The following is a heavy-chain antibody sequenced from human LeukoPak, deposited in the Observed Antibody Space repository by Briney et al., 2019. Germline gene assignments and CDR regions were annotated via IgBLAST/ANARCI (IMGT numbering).Heavy chain of an antibody. CDR1: GFTFSSYA. V-gene: IGHV3-30-3*01. D-gene: IGHD6-6*01. J-gene: IGHJ3*02. CDR3: ARDFEQLVGSDAFDI. CDR2: ISYDGSNK. Sequence: GRSLRLSCAASGFTFSSYAMHWVRQAPGKGLEWVAVISYDGSNKYYADSVKGRFTISRDNSKNTLYLQMNSLRAEDTAVYYCARDFEQLVGSDAFDIWGQGTMVTVSS.